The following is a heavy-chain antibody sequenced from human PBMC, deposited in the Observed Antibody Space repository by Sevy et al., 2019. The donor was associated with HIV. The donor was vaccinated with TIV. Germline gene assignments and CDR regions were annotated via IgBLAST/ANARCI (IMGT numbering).Heavy chain of an antibody. CDR2: FYPGNSDV. Sequence: GESLKISCKGSGYSFKNYWIGWVRQVAGKGLEWMGIFYPGNSDVRYSPSFQGHVTISADKSISAAYLQWRSLKASDNAMYFCARGLYYYDSSGYSDAFDIWGQGTMVTVSS. D-gene: IGHD3-22*01. V-gene: IGHV5-51*01. CDR3: ARGLYYYDSSGYSDAFDI. CDR1: GYSFKNYW. J-gene: IGHJ3*02.